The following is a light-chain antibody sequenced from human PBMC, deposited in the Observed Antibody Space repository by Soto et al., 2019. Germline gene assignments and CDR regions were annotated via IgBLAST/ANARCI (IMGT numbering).Light chain of an antibody. V-gene: IGKV3-11*01. J-gene: IGKJ5*01. Sequence: LTQSPSFLSASVGDRVTITCRASQGISTYLAWYQQKPGQAPRLLIYDASNRATGIPDRFSGGGSGTDFTLTISSLEPEDFAVYYCQQRSNLPPTFGQGTRLEIK. CDR2: DAS. CDR1: QGISTY. CDR3: QQRSNLPPT.